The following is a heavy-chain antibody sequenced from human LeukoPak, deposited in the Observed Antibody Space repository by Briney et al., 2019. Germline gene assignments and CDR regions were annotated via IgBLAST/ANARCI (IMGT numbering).Heavy chain of an antibody. CDR3: ARYDYGDYGGLYFDY. D-gene: IGHD4-17*01. CDR1: GGSVSSGDYY. V-gene: IGHV4-30-4*08. CDR2: IYYSGST. J-gene: IGHJ4*02. Sequence: SETLSLTCSVSGGSVSSGDYYWSWIRQHPGKGLEWIGYIYYSGSTYYNPSLKSRVTISVDTSKNQFSLKLSSVTAADTAVYYCARYDYGDYGGLYFDYWGQGTLVTVSS.